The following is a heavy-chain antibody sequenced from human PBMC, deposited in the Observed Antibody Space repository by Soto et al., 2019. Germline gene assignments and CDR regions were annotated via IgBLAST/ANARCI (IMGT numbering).Heavy chain of an antibody. D-gene: IGHD1-7*01. CDR1: GGSVSSGSHH. CDR2: IYYSGST. V-gene: IGHV4-61*01. Sequence: TSETLSLTCTVSGGSVSSGSHHWVWIRQPPGKALEWIGYIYYSGSTNYNPSLKSRVTISVDTSKNQFSLKLSSVTAADTAVYYCARVPSSIDWNYRAAFDIWGQGTMVTVSS. CDR3: ARVPSSIDWNYRAAFDI. J-gene: IGHJ3*02.